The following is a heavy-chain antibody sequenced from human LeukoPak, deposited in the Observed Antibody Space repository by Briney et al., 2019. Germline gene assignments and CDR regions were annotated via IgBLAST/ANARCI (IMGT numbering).Heavy chain of an antibody. Sequence: ASVKVSCKASGYTFTTYGISWVRQAPGQGLEWMGWISAYNGNTNYAQKLQGRVTMTTDTSTSTAYMELRSLRPEDTAVYYCARGKYSGYDYSWFDPWGQGTLVTVSS. CDR2: ISAYNGNT. CDR1: GYTFTTYG. V-gene: IGHV1-18*01. CDR3: ARGKYSGYDYSWFDP. J-gene: IGHJ5*02. D-gene: IGHD5-12*01.